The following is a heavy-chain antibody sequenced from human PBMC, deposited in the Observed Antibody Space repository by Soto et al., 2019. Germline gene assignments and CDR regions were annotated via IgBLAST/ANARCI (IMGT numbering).Heavy chain of an antibody. D-gene: IGHD6-6*01. CDR1: GGTFSSYA. V-gene: IGHV1-69*13. CDR3: ARSNEQLGSFDY. CDR2: IIPIFGTA. Sequence: SVKVSCKASGGTFSSYAISWVRQAPGQGLEWMGGIIPIFGTANYAQKFQGRVTITADESTSTAYMELSSLRSEDTAVYYCARSNEQLGSFDYWGQGTLVTVSS. J-gene: IGHJ4*02.